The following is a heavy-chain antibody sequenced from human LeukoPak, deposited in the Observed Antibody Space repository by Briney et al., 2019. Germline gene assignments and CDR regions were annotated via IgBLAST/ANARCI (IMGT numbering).Heavy chain of an antibody. Sequence: GGSLRLSCAASGFTFSNYAMSWVRQAPGKGLEWVSPISDSGASTYYADSVKGRFTISRDNSKNTLYLQMNSLRVEDTAVYYCAKGGRGYSYGSLDYWGQGTLVTVSS. CDR3: AKGGRGYSYGSLDY. J-gene: IGHJ4*02. D-gene: IGHD5-18*01. CDR2: ISDSGAST. V-gene: IGHV3-23*01. CDR1: GFTFSNYA.